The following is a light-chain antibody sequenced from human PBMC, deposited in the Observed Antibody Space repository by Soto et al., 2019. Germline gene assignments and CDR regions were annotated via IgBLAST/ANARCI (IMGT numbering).Light chain of an antibody. CDR1: QSISSNY. J-gene: IGKJ5*01. CDR2: GAS. CDR3: QQYGSSPIT. Sequence: EIVLTQSPGTLSLSPGERATLSCRASQSISSNYLAWYQQKPGQAPSLLIYGASTRAAGFPARFSGGGSGTDVNLTINRLEPEDCAVYYCQQYGSSPITCGQGTRLEIK. V-gene: IGKV3-20*01.